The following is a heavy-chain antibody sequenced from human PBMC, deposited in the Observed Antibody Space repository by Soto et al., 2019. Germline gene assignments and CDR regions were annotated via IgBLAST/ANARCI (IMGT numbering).Heavy chain of an antibody. V-gene: IGHV3-11*01. Sequence: QVQLVESGGGLVKPGGSLRLSCAASGFTSSDYYMSWIRQAPGKGLEWISYISRSGTSIHYADSVKGRFTISRDNAKNSLFLQMNTLRADDTAVYYCARDPGFYFDFSGQGTLVTVS. J-gene: IGHJ4*02. CDR2: ISRSGTSI. D-gene: IGHD3-10*01. CDR3: ARDPGFYFDF. CDR1: GFTSSDYY.